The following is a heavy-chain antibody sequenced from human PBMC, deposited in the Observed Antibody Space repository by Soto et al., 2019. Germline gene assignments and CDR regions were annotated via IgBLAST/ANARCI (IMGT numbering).Heavy chain of an antibody. V-gene: IGHV4-39*01. CDR3: ARHASAATVTTRNRFDWFDP. Sequence: QLQLQESGPGLVKPSETLSLACTVSGGSISSSSYYWGWIRQPPGKGLEWIGSIYYSGSTYYNPSLKSRVTISVDTSKNQFSLKLSSVTAADTAVYYCARHASAATVTTRNRFDWFDPWGQGTLVTVSS. D-gene: IGHD4-17*01. CDR1: GGSISSSSYY. J-gene: IGHJ5*02. CDR2: IYYSGST.